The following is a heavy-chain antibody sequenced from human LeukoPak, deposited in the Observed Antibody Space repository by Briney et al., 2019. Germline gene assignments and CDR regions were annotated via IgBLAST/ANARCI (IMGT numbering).Heavy chain of an antibody. Sequence: GSSVKVSCKASGGTFSSYAISWVRQAPGQGLEWMGGIIPIFGTANYAQKFQGRVTITADESTSTAYMELSSLRSEDTAVYYCARDRAIYSSSWYGGATYGMDVWGQGTTVTVSS. D-gene: IGHD6-13*01. V-gene: IGHV1-69*01. J-gene: IGHJ6*02. CDR2: IIPIFGTA. CDR3: ARDRAIYSSSWYGGATYGMDV. CDR1: GGTFSSYA.